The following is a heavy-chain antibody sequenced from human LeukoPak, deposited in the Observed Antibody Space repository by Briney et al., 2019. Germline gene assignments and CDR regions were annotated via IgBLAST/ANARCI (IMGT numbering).Heavy chain of an antibody. D-gene: IGHD2-21*01. Sequence: GESLRISCKGSGYSFTTYWISWVRQMPGKGLEWMGRIDPSDSYTNYSPSFQGHVTISAGKSISTAYLQWSSLKASDTAMYYCARRIAATPEYFQHWGQGTLVTVSS. J-gene: IGHJ1*01. CDR3: ARRIAATPEYFQH. CDR2: IDPSDSYT. V-gene: IGHV5-10-1*01. CDR1: GYSFTTYW.